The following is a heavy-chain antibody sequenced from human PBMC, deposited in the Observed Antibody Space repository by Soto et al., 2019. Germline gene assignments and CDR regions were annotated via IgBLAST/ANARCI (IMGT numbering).Heavy chain of an antibody. Sequence: PGGSLRLSCAASGCTFSRYAMTWVRQAPGKGLEWVSTISGNGGSTYYADSVKGRFTISRDNSKNTLYLQMNSLGAEDTAVYYCAKAGTIFGVVMNNWFDPWGQGTLVTVSS. V-gene: IGHV3-23*01. CDR3: AKAGTIFGVVMNNWFDP. D-gene: IGHD3-3*01. CDR1: GCTFSRYA. CDR2: ISGNGGST. J-gene: IGHJ5*02.